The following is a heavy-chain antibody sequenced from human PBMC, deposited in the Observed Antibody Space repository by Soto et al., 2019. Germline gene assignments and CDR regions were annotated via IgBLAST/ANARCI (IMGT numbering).Heavy chain of an antibody. CDR1: GFTFSSYA. J-gene: IGHJ5*02. CDR3: AKDLGVYCSGGRCVTNWFDP. V-gene: IGHV3-23*01. D-gene: IGHD2-15*01. CDR2: ISGGGGST. Sequence: PGGSLRLSCAASGFTFSSYAMSWVRQAPGKGLEWVSAISGGGGSTYYADSVKGRFTISRDNSKNTLYLQMNSLRAEDTAVYYCAKDLGVYCSGGRCVTNWFDPWGQGTLVTVSS.